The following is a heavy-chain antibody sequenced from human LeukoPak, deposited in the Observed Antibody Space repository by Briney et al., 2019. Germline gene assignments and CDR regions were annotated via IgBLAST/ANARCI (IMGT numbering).Heavy chain of an antibody. CDR1: GFTFSTYW. CDR2: IRPEGTTT. V-gene: IGHV3-74*03. CDR3: ARDLDWILFDY. J-gene: IGHJ4*02. D-gene: IGHD3-9*01. Sequence: GGSLRLPCAASGFTFSTYWMHWLRQAPGKGLVWVARIRPEGTTTAYADSVKGRFTISRDNAKNTLFLQMNSLSAEDTAVYYCARDLDWILFDYWGQGTLVTVSS.